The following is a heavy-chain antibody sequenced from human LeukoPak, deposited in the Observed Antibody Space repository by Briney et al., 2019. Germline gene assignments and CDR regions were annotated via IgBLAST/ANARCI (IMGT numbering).Heavy chain of an antibody. CDR1: GGSFGGYY. Sequence: SETLSLTCAVYGGSFGGYYWSWIRQPPGKGLEWIGEINHSGSTNYNPSLKSRVTISVDTSKNQFSLKLSSVTAADTAVYYCARSAARAFGYWGQGTLVTVSS. CDR2: INHSGST. V-gene: IGHV4-34*01. J-gene: IGHJ4*02. D-gene: IGHD3-3*01. CDR3: ARSAARAFGY.